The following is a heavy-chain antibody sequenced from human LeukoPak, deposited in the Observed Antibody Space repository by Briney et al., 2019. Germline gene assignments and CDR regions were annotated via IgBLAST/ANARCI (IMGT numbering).Heavy chain of an antibody. V-gene: IGHV3-23*01. J-gene: IGHJ4*02. CDR2: ISGSGANT. Sequence: GGSPRLSCPASGFTFSSYDMSWVRQAPGKGLEWVSGISGSGANTYYADSVKGRFTISRDNSKNTLYLQMNSLRAEDTAVYYCARGIAAAGYKDYWGQGTLVTVSS. CDR3: ARGIAAAGYKDY. D-gene: IGHD6-13*01. CDR1: GFTFSSYD.